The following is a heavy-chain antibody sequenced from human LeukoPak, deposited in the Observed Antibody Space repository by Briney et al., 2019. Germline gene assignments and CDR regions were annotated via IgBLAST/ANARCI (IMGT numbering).Heavy chain of an antibody. J-gene: IGHJ4*02. CDR1: GYTFTGYY. D-gene: IGHD6-13*01. Sequence: ASVKVSCKASGYTFTGYYMHWVRQAPGQGLEWMGWINPNSGGTNYAQKFQGRVTMTRDTSISTAYMELSRLRSDDTAVYYRARSTYSSSPTDDYWGQGTLVTVSS. CDR2: INPNSGGT. CDR3: ARSTYSSSPTDDY. V-gene: IGHV1-2*02.